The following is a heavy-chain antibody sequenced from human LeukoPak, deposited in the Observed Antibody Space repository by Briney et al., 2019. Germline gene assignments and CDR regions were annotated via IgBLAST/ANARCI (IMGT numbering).Heavy chain of an antibody. CDR1: GFTFSSSG. CDR3: ARDSVHDSSYGMDV. D-gene: IGHD1-1*01. Sequence: GGSLRLSCAASGFTFSSSGMHWVRQAPGKGLEWVAVILYNGSNKYYADSVKGRFTISRDNSKNTLYLQMNSLRVEDTAVYYCARDSVHDSSYGMDVWGQGTTVTVSS. CDR2: ILYNGSNK. J-gene: IGHJ6*02. V-gene: IGHV3-33*01.